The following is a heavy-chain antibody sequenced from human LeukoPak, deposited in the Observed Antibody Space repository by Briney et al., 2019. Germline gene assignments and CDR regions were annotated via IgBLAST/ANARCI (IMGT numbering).Heavy chain of an antibody. V-gene: IGHV3-48*03. D-gene: IGHD3-22*01. CDR1: GFTFSSYE. CDR3: ARDNYDSSGYYFD. J-gene: IGHJ4*02. CDR2: ISSSGSTT. Sequence: GGSLRLSCAASGFTFSSYEMNWVRQAPGKGLEWVSYISSSGSTTHYADSVKGQFTISRDNAKKSLYLQMNSLGAEDTAVYYCARDNYDSSGYYFDWGQGTLVTVSS.